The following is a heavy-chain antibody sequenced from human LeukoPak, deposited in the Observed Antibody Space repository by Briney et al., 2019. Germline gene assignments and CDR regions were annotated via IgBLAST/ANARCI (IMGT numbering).Heavy chain of an antibody. V-gene: IGHV3-23*01. CDR2: ISGSGGST. Sequence: GGSLRLSCAASGFTFSSYAMSWVRQAPGKGLEWVSAISGSGGSTYYADSVKGRFTISRDNSKNTLYLQMNSLRAEDTAVYYCAGGRSRGYDFWSGYWPPRVYWGQGTLVTVSS. D-gene: IGHD3-3*01. J-gene: IGHJ4*02. CDR3: AGGRSRGYDFWSGYWPPRVY. CDR1: GFTFSSYA.